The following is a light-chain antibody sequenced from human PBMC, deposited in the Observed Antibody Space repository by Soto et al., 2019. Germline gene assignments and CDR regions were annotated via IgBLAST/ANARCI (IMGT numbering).Light chain of an antibody. CDR3: AAWDDSLRAVV. J-gene: IGLJ2*01. Sequence: QSVLTQSPSASGTPGQRVTISCSGSRSNIGTYTVNWYQQLPGTAPTLLIYRNHQRPSGVPDRFSGSKSGTSASLAISGPQSEDEADYYCAAWDDSLRAVVFGGGTKVT. CDR1: RSNIGTYT. CDR2: RNH. V-gene: IGLV1-44*01.